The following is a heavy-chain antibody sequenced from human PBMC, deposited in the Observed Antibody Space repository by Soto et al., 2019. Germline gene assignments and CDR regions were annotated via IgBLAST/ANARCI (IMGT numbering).Heavy chain of an antibody. CDR3: AKDLSVGATSYYYYGMDV. J-gene: IGHJ6*02. CDR1: GFTFSSYG. CDR2: ISYDGSNK. Sequence: QVQLVESGGGVVQPGRSLRLSCAASGFTFSSYGMHWVRQAPGKGLEWVAVISYDGSNKYYADSVKGRFTISRDNSKNTLYLQMNSLRAEDTAVYYCAKDLSVGATSYYYYGMDVWGQGTTVTVSS. V-gene: IGHV3-30*18. D-gene: IGHD1-26*01.